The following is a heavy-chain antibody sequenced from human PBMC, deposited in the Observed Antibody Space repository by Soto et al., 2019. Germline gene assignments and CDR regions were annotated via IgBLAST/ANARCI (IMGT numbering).Heavy chain of an antibody. CDR2: INTRSNTI. J-gene: IGHJ4*02. V-gene: IGHV3-48*02. CDR3: ARDAQWLPDY. D-gene: IGHD6-19*01. CDR1: GFTFSNYD. Sequence: GSLRLSCAASGFTFSNYDMDWVRQAPGKGLEWVAYINTRSNTIYYADSVKGRFTISRDNAKNSLYLQMNSLRDEDTAVYYCARDAQWLPDYWGQGILVTVSS.